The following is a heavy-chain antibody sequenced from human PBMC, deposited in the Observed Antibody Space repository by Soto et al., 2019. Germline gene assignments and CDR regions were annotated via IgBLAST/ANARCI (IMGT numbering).Heavy chain of an antibody. Sequence: QVQLVQSGAEVKKPGSSVKVSCKASGGTFSSYAISWVRQAPGQGLEWMGGSIPIFGTANYAQKFQGRVTITEDETTSPGYMEQSSLRSQDTAVYYCARGGSPVATIMVHLGPGSNYYYYGMDVWGQGTTVTVSS. D-gene: IGHD5-12*01. J-gene: IGHJ6*02. CDR1: GGTFSSYA. CDR3: ARGGSPVATIMVHLGPGSNYYYYGMDV. V-gene: IGHV1-69*01. CDR2: SIPIFGTA.